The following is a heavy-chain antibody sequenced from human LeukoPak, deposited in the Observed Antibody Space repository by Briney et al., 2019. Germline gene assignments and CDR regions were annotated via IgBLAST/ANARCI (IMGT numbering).Heavy chain of an antibody. D-gene: IGHD5-12*01. V-gene: IGHV4-59*01. Sequence: SETLSLTCTVSGGSISNYYWSWIRQTPGKGLEWIGYISYSGSTNYNPSLKGRVTISVDTSKNHFSLKLSSVTAADTAVYYCARGIVAGPDYWGQGTLVTVSS. J-gene: IGHJ4*02. CDR1: GGSISNYY. CDR2: ISYSGST. CDR3: ARGIVAGPDY.